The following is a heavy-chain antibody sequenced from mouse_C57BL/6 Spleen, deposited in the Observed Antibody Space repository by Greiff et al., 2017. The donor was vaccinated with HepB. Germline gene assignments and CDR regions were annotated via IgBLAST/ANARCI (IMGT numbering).Heavy chain of an antibody. Sequence: QVHVKQPGAELVKPGASVKLSCKASGYTFTSYWMHWVKQRPGQGLEWIGMIHPNSGSTNYNEKFKSKATLTVDKSSSTAYMQLSSLTSEDSAVYYCASHYYGSSYPFDDWGQGTTLTVSS. D-gene: IGHD1-1*01. CDR1: GYTFTSYW. CDR2: IHPNSGST. J-gene: IGHJ2*01. V-gene: IGHV1-64*01. CDR3: ASHYYGSSYPFDD.